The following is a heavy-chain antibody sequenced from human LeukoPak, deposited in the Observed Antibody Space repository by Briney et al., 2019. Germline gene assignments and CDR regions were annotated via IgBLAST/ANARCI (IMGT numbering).Heavy chain of an antibody. J-gene: IGHJ4*02. CDR1: GFTFSSYA. CDR2: ISYDGSNK. CDR3: AKLKDVLLWFGEFDC. V-gene: IGHV3-30*04. D-gene: IGHD3-10*01. Sequence: GGSLSLSCAASGFTFSSYAMHWVRQAPGKGLEWVAVISYDGSNKYYADSVKGRFTISRDNSKNTLYLQMNSLRAEDTAVYYCAKLKDVLLWFGEFDCWGQGTLVAVSS.